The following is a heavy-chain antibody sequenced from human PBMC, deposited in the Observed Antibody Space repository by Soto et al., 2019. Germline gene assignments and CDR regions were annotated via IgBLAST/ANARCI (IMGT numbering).Heavy chain of an antibody. D-gene: IGHD3-22*01. J-gene: IGHJ3*02. CDR2: IYYSGST. Sequence: PSATLSLTCTFSGGSLSSYHWSWIGQPPGKGLEWIGYIYYSGSTYYNPSLKSRATISVDTSKNQFSLKLSSVTAADTAVYYCARSNYYDSSGYYYLVPPGIWGQGTMVTVSS. CDR3: ARSNYYDSSGYYYLVPPGI. V-gene: IGHV4-59*08. CDR1: GGSLSSYH.